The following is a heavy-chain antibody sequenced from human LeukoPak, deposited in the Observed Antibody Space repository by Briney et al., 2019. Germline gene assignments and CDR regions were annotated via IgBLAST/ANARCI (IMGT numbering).Heavy chain of an antibody. J-gene: IGHJ4*02. V-gene: IGHV4-34*01. CDR3: ARYRYSSGWYETIYYFDY. D-gene: IGHD6-19*01. CDR2: INHSGST. Sequence: PSETLSLTRAVYGGSFSGYYWSWIRQPPGKGLEWIGEINHSGSTNYNPSLKSRVTISVDTSKNQFSLKLSSVTAADTAVYYCARYRYSSGWYETIYYFDYWGQGTLVTVSS. CDR1: GGSFSGYY.